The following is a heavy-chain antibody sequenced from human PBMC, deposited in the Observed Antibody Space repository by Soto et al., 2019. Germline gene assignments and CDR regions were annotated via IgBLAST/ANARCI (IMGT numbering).Heavy chain of an antibody. CDR3: AKDREQQLVRHYFDY. CDR2: ISYDGSNK. Sequence: GGSLRLSCAASGFTFNSALMTWVRQAPGKGLEWVAVISYDGSNKYYADSVKGRFTISRDNSKNTLYLQMNSLRAEDTAVYYCAKDREQQLVRHYFDYWGQEPWSPSPQ. V-gene: IGHV3-30*18. J-gene: IGHJ4*01. CDR1: GFTFNSAL. D-gene: IGHD6-13*01.